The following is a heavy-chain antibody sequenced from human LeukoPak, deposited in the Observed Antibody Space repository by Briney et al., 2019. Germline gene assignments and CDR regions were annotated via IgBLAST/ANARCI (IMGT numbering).Heavy chain of an antibody. J-gene: IGHJ1*01. CDR1: GGSISSGGYS. CDR3: ARSSYCGGDCYSIYFQH. V-gene: IGHV4-30-2*01. Sequence: SETLSLTCAVSGGSISSGGYSWSWIRQPPGKGLEWIGYIYHSGSTYYNPSLKSRVTISVDRSKNQFSLKLSSVTAADTAVYYCARSSYCGGDCYSIYFQHWGQGTLVTVSS. CDR2: IYHSGST. D-gene: IGHD2-21*02.